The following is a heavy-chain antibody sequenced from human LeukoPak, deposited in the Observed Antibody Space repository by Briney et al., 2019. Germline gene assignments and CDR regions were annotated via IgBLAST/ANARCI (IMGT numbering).Heavy chain of an antibody. Sequence: GGSLRLSCAASGSTFDDYAMHWVRQAPGKGLEWVSLISWDGGSTYYADSVKGRFTISRDNSKNSLYLQMNSLRTEDTALYYCAKGGTVTTPKVGSLDYWGQGTLVTVSS. D-gene: IGHD4-17*01. J-gene: IGHJ4*02. CDR2: ISWDGGST. V-gene: IGHV3-43D*03. CDR3: AKGGTVTTPKVGSLDY. CDR1: GSTFDDYA.